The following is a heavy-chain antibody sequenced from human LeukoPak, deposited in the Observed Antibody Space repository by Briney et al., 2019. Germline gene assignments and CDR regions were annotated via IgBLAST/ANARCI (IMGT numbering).Heavy chain of an antibody. Sequence: GGSLRLSCAASGFTFSDYSMSWIRQAPGKGLEWVSYISSSGSTIYYADSVKGRFTISRDNAKNSLYLQMNSLRAEDTAVYYCATLPAPSDSSGYSTDYWGQGTLVTVSS. V-gene: IGHV3-11*01. CDR1: GFTFSDYS. CDR3: ATLPAPSDSSGYSTDY. J-gene: IGHJ4*02. D-gene: IGHD3-22*01. CDR2: ISSSGSTI.